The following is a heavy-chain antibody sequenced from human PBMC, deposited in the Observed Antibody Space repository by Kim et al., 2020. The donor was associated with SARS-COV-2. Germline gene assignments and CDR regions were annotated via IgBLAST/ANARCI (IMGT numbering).Heavy chain of an antibody. CDR3: ASSVGRFGELPD. D-gene: IGHD3-10*01. J-gene: IGHJ4*02. Sequence: GGSLRLSCAASGFTFSSSAMHWVRQAPGKGLEWVAVISYDGSNKYYTDSVKGRFTISRDNSKNTLYLQMNSLRAEDTAVYYCASSVGRFGELPDWGQGTLVTVSS. V-gene: IGHV3-30-3*01. CDR1: GFTFSSSA. CDR2: ISYDGSNK.